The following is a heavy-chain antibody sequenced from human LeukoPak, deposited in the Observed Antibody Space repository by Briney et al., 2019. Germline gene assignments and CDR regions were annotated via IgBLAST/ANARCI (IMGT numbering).Heavy chain of an antibody. J-gene: IGHJ5*02. V-gene: IGHV3-30*02. D-gene: IGHD2-2*01. CDR3: AKDEYSVVVPAATENWFDP. CDR1: VFTFSSYG. Sequence: PGRSLRLSPAPSVFTFSSYGMHAVPQAPGKGRGGVAFIRYDGSNKYYADSVKGRFTISRDNSKNTLYLQMNSLRAEDTAVYYGAKDEYSVVVPAATENWFDPWGQGTLVTVSS. CDR2: IRYDGSNK.